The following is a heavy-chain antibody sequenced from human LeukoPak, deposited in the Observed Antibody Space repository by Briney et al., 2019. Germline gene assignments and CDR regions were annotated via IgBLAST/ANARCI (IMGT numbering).Heavy chain of an antibody. CDR1: GGSISGYF. D-gene: IGHD5-12*01. V-gene: IGHV4-4*07. CDR3: AREPTSGREPTSGRPLDY. J-gene: IGHJ4*02. Sequence: MSSETLSLTCTVSGGSISGYFWTWIRQPAGKGLEWIGRIYSSGSNNYSPSLKSRVTMSLDTSKNHFSLNLTSVTAAGTAVYYCAREPTSGREPTSGRPLDYWAREPWSPSPQ. CDR2: IYSSGSN.